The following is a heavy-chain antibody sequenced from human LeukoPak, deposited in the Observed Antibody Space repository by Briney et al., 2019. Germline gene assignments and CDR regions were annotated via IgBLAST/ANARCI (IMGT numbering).Heavy chain of an antibody. CDR1: GYTFTNYG. CDR2: IIPIFGTA. CDR3: ASGHSYGDDAFDI. Sequence: SVKVSCKASGYTFTNYGISWVRQAPGQGLEWMGGIIPIFGTANYAQKFQGRVTITADESTSTAYMELSSLRSEDTAVYYCASGHSYGDDAFDIWGQGTMVTVSS. V-gene: IGHV1-69*13. J-gene: IGHJ3*02. D-gene: IGHD5-18*01.